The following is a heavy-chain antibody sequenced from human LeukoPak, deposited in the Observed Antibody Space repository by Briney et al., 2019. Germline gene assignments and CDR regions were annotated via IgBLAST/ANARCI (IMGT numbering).Heavy chain of an antibody. V-gene: IGHV4-30-2*01. Sequence: WVRRAPGKGLEWIGYIYHSGSTYYNPSLKSRVTISVDRSKNQFSLKLSSVTAADTAVYYCARGNYDFWSGYPYYFDYWGQGTLVTVSS. CDR3: ARGNYDFWSGYPYYFDY. CDR2: IYHSGST. D-gene: IGHD3-3*01. J-gene: IGHJ4*02.